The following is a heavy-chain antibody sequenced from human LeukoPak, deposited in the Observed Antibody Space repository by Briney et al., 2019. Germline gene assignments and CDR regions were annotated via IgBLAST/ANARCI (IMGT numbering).Heavy chain of an antibody. J-gene: IGHJ4*02. CDR2: IDPTDSHT. V-gene: IGHV5-10-1*01. D-gene: IGHD5-18*01. CDR3: ARDRGANIANDY. Sequence: GESLKISCKGSGYSFTNYWINWVRQMPGKGLEWMGRIDPTDSHTSYSPSFQGHVPIPADKSITTAYLQWSSLKASDTAMYYCARDRGANIANDYSGQGTLVTVSS. CDR1: GYSFTNYW.